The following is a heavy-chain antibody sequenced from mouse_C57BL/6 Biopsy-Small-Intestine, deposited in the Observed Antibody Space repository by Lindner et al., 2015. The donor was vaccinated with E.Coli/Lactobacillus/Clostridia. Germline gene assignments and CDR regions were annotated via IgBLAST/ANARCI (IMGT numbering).Heavy chain of an antibody. J-gene: IGHJ3*01. CDR2: IYPGDGDT. D-gene: IGHD2-3*01. CDR3: ASYEGYFPWFAS. V-gene: IGHV1-80*01. Sequence: VQLQESGAELVKPGASVKISCKASGYAFSNYWMHWVKQRPGKGLEWIGQIYPGDGDTNYNGDFKGKATLTADKSSSTAYMQLSSLTSDDSAVYFCASYEGYFPWFASGAKGFWSLSLQ. CDR1: GYAFSNYW.